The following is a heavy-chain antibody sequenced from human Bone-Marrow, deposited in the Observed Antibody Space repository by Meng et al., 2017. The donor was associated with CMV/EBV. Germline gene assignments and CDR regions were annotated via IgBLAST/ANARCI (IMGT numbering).Heavy chain of an antibody. CDR1: GFTFSSYS. D-gene: IGHD6-13*01. V-gene: IGHV3-21*01. J-gene: IGHJ5*02. Sequence: GGSLRLSCAASGFTFSSYSMNWVRQAPGKGLEWVSSISSSSSYIYYADSVKGRFTISRDNAKNSLYLQMNSLRAEDTAVYYCAKTAAGTSWFDPWGQGTLVPVSS. CDR2: ISSSSSYI. CDR3: AKTAAGTSWFDP.